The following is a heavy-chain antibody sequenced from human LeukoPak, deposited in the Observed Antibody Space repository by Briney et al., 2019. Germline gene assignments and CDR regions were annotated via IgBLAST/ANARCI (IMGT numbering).Heavy chain of an antibody. Sequence: PGGSLRLSCAASGFTFSSYGMNWVRQAPGKGLVWVSHANSDGSGTDYADSVKGRFTISRDNAKNTLYLQMNSLRVEDTAVYYCVCLGLGGLSLDWGQGTLVTVSS. CDR2: ANSDGSGT. CDR1: GFTFSSYG. V-gene: IGHV3-74*01. CDR3: VCLGLGGLSLD. D-gene: IGHD3-16*01. J-gene: IGHJ4*02.